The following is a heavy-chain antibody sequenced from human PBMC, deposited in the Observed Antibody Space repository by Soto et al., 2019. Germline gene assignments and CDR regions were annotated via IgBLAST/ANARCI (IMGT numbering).Heavy chain of an antibody. CDR1: GFTFSSYA. Sequence: GGSLRLSCAASGFTFSSYAMSWVRQAPGKGLEWVSAISGSGGSTYYADSVKGRFTISRDNSKNTLYLQMNSLRAEDTAVYYCAKDKDFWSGYRYFDYWGQGTLVTVSS. J-gene: IGHJ4*02. CDR2: ISGSGGST. D-gene: IGHD3-3*01. V-gene: IGHV3-23*01. CDR3: AKDKDFWSGYRYFDY.